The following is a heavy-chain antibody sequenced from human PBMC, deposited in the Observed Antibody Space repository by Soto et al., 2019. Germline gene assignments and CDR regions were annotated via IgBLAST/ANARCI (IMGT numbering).Heavy chain of an antibody. V-gene: IGHV1-69*13. J-gene: IGHJ6*02. CDR3: ARRSDYYGSGTQRYYYGMDV. Sequence: SVKVSFKASGVTFSSYAISWLRHAPGQGLEWMGGIIPIFGTANYAQKFQGRVTITADESTSTAYMELSSLRSEDTAVYYCARRSDYYGSGTQRYYYGMDVWGQGTTVTVSS. CDR1: GVTFSSYA. D-gene: IGHD3-10*01. CDR2: IIPIFGTA.